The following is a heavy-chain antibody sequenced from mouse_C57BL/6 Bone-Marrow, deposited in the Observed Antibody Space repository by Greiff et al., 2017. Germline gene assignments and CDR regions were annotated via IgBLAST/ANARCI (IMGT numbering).Heavy chain of an antibody. CDR1: GYTFTSYW. CDR3: AREGSSGYS. Sequence: VQLKQPGAELVKPGASVKLSCKASGYTFTSYWMQWVKQRPGQGLEWIGEIDPSDSYTNYNQKFKGKATLTVDTSSSTAYMQLSSLTSEDSAVYYCAREGSSGYSWGQGTTLTVSS. V-gene: IGHV1-50*01. CDR2: IDPSDSYT. J-gene: IGHJ2*01. D-gene: IGHD3-2*02.